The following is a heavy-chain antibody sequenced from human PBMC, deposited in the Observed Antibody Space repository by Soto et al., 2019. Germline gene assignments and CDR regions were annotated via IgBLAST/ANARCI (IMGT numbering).Heavy chain of an antibody. D-gene: IGHD6-19*01. CDR1: GFTFSSYA. V-gene: IGHV3-23*01. CDR3: AKESIAVAGLYYYYYGMDV. Sequence: GGSLRLSCAASGFTFSSYAMSWVRQAPGKGLEWVSAISGSGGSTYYADSVKGRFTISRDNSKNTLYLQMNSLRAEDTAVYYCAKESIAVAGLYYYYYGMDVWGQGTTVTVSS. CDR2: ISGSGGST. J-gene: IGHJ6*02.